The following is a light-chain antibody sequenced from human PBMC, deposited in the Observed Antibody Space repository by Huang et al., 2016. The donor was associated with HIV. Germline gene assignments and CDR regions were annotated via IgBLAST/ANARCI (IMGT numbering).Light chain of an antibody. CDR3: QQYYSTPPIT. Sequence: DIQMTQSPSSLSASVGDRVTITCRASQGISNSLAWYQQKPGKAPNRLLYAASRLKSGVPSRFSGSGSGTDYTLTISSLQPEDFATYYCQQYYSTPPITFGQGTRLEIK. J-gene: IGKJ5*01. CDR2: AAS. V-gene: IGKV1-NL1*01. CDR1: QGISNS.